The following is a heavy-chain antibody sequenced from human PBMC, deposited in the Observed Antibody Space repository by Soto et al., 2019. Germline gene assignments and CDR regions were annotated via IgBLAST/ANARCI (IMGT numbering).Heavy chain of an antibody. CDR2: ISSSGSTV. J-gene: IGHJ4*02. V-gene: IGHV3-48*03. CDR3: ARGDASGY. Sequence: GGSLRLSCVASGFTFSSSEMNWVRLAPGKGLEWVSYISSSGSTVYHADSVEGRLTISRDNAKNSLFLQMNSLRAEDTALYYCARGDASGYWGQGTLVTVSS. D-gene: IGHD2-2*01. CDR1: GFTFSSSE.